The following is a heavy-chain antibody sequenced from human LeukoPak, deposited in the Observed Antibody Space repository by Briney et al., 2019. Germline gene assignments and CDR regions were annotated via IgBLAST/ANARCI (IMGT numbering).Heavy chain of an antibody. J-gene: IGHJ5*02. CDR1: GFTFSSYA. D-gene: IGHD3-10*01. CDR2: ISYHGSNK. Sequence: PGRSLRLSCAASGFTFSSYAMHWVRQAPGKGLEWVAVISYHGSNKYYADSVKGRFTISRDNSKNTLYLQMNSLRADDTAVYYCASGGYYGSGSYSWFDPWGQGTLVTVSS. CDR3: ASGGYYGSGSYSWFDP. V-gene: IGHV3-30*04.